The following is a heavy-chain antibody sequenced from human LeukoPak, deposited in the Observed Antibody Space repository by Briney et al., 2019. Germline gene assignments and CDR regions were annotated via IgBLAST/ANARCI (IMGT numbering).Heavy chain of an antibody. D-gene: IGHD3-10*01. CDR1: GGSFSGFY. J-gene: IGHJ3*01. CDR2: INQSGST. CDR3: ARDRQIVVRAHGTLDL. Sequence: SETLSLTCPVYGGSFSGFYWSWIRQPPGKGLEWIGEINQSGSTNYNPSLKSRVTISVDTSKNQFSLKLSSVTAADTAVYYCARDRQIVVRAHGTLDLWGQGTMVTVSS. V-gene: IGHV4-34*01.